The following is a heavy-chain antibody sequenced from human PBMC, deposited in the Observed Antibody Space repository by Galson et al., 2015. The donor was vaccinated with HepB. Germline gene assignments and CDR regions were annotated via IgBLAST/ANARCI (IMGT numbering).Heavy chain of an antibody. D-gene: IGHD3-16*01. J-gene: IGHJ4*02. Sequence: LSLTCTVSGGSISSYYWSWIRQPPGKGLEWIGYIYNSGSTNYNPSLKSRVTISIDTSKNQFSLELSFVTAADTAVYYCARGTGGPLWGSFDSWGQGTLVTVSS. CDR1: GGSISSYY. V-gene: IGHV4-59*01. CDR3: ARGTGGPLWGSFDS. CDR2: IYNSGST.